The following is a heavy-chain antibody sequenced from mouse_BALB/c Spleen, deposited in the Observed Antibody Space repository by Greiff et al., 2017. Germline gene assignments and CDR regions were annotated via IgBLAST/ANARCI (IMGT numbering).Heavy chain of an antibody. CDR3: VRQYGYDQ. CDR1: GFTFNTYA. V-gene: IGHV10-1*02. D-gene: IGHD2-2*01. Sequence: EVKLQESGGGLVQPKGSLKLSCAASGFTFNTYAMNWVRQAPGKGLEWVARIRSKSNNYATYYADSVKDRFTISRDDSQSMLYLQMNNLKTEDTAMYYCVRQYGYDQWGQGTLVTVSA. J-gene: IGHJ3*01. CDR2: IRSKSNNYAT.